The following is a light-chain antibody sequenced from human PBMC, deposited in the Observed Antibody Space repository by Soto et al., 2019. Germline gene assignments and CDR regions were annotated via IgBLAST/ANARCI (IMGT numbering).Light chain of an antibody. V-gene: IGKV4-1*01. CDR3: QEYYSPPQT. CDR1: QSVLYSSDNKNQ. CDR2: WAS. Sequence: DIVMTQSPDSLAVSLGERATINCKSSQSVLYSSDNKNQLAWYQQKPGQPPKLLIYWASTRESGVPDRFSGSGSGTDFTLTISSLQAEDGAVYYCQEYYSPPQTFGQGTKLEIK. J-gene: IGKJ2*01.